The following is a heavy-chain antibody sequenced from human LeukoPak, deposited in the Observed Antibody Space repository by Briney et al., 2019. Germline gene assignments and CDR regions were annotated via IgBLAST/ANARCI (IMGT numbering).Heavy chain of an antibody. CDR3: ARGRGSGSNYEILDY. D-gene: IGHD1-26*01. Sequence: KPGGSLRLSCAASGLTFSSSVIHWVRQAPGKGLEWIGEIFRSGSTNYNPSLKSRVTISVDKSNNQFSLKLSSVTAADTAVYYCARGRGSGSNYEILDYWGQGTLVTVSS. V-gene: IGHV4-4*02. J-gene: IGHJ4*02. CDR1: GLTFSSSVI. CDR2: IFRSGST.